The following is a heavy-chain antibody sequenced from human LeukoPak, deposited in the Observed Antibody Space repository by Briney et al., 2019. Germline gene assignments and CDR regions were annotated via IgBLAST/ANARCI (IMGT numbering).Heavy chain of an antibody. J-gene: IGHJ4*02. Sequence: SETLSLTCTVSGGSISSHYWSRIRQPPGKGLEWIGEINHSGSTNYNPSLKSRVTISVDTSKNQFSLKLSSVTAADTAVYYCARGKDFTRNDYGGNSKGTGFDYWGQGTLVTVSS. CDR1: GGSISSHY. D-gene: IGHD4-23*01. CDR2: INHSGST. CDR3: ARGKDFTRNDYGGNSKGTGFDY. V-gene: IGHV4-34*01.